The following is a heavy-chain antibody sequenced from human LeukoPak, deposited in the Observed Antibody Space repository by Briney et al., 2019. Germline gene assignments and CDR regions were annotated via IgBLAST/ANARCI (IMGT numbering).Heavy chain of an antibody. J-gene: IGHJ4*02. CDR3: ATPGQLLFNVTTTFVYYYFDY. V-gene: IGHV3-30*02. Sequence: PGGSLKLSCTTSGFTFSSYGMHWVRQAPGKGLEWVAFIRYDGSNKYYADSVKGRFTISRDNSKNTLYLQMNSLRAEDTAVFYCATPGQLLFNVTTTFVYYYFDYWGQGTLVTVSS. CDR1: GFTFSSYG. D-gene: IGHD2-2*01. CDR2: IRYDGSNK.